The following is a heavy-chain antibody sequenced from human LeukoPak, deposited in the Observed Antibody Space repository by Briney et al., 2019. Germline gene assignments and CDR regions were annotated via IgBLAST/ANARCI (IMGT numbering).Heavy chain of an antibody. CDR1: GFTFTAYY. CDR3: ARVYEGY. V-gene: IGHV1-2*02. D-gene: IGHD3-3*01. J-gene: IGHJ4*02. CDR2: INPNSGGT. Sequence: ASVKVSCKTSGFTFTAYYVHWVRQAPGEGLEWMGWINPNSGGTNYAQKFQGRVTMTRDTSISTAYMELSRLRSDDTAVYYCARVYEGYWGQGTLVTVSS.